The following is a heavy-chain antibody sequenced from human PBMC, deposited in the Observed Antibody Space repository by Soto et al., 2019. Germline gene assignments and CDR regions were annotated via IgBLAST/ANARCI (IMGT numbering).Heavy chain of an antibody. Sequence: LRLSCAASGFTFSDYYMSWIRQAPGKGLEWVSYISSSSSYTNYADSVKGRFTISRDNAKNSLYLQMNSLRAEDTAVYYCARDKTYYYDSSGPYYYGMDVWGQGTTVTVSS. J-gene: IGHJ6*02. CDR2: ISSSSSYT. CDR1: GFTFSDYY. D-gene: IGHD3-22*01. V-gene: IGHV3-11*06. CDR3: ARDKTYYYDSSGPYYYGMDV.